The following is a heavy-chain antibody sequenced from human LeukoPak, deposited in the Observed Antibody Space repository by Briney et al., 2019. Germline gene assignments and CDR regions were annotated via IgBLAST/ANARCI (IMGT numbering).Heavy chain of an antibody. CDR3: TVYCSGGSCYPTFDY. CDR2: IKSKTDGGTT. J-gene: IGHJ4*02. V-gene: IGHV3-15*01. D-gene: IGHD2-15*01. CDR1: GFTFSNAW. Sequence: GSLRLSCAASGFTFSNAWMSWVRQAPGKGLEWVGRIKSKTDGGTTDYAAPVKGRFTISRDDSKNTLYLQMNSLKTEDTAVYYCTVYCSGGSCYPTFDYWGQGTLVTVSS.